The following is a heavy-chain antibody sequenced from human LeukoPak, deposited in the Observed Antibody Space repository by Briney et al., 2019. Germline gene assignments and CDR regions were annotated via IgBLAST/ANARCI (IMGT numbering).Heavy chain of an antibody. Sequence: ASVKLSCKASGYTFTSYYMHWVRQAPGQGLEWMGIINPSGGSTSYAQKFQGRVTMTRDMSTNTVYMELSSLRSEDTAVYYCARDPPYFSDTKDYMDVWGKGTTVTVSS. J-gene: IGHJ6*03. CDR2: INPSGGST. V-gene: IGHV1-46*01. CDR3: ARDPPYFSDTKDYMDV. D-gene: IGHD3-22*01. CDR1: GYTFTSYY.